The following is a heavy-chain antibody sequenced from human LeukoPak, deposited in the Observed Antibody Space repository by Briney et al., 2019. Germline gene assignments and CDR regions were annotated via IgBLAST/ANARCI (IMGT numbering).Heavy chain of an antibody. Sequence: GRSLRLSCAASGFTFSSYAMHWVRQAPGKGLEWVAVISYDGSNKYYADSVKGRFTISRDNSKNTLYLQMNSLRAEDTAVYYCARADRGNDYSNYARHWGQGTLVTVSS. J-gene: IGHJ4*02. CDR1: GFTFSSYA. D-gene: IGHD4-11*01. CDR2: ISYDGSNK. V-gene: IGHV3-30*04. CDR3: ARADRGNDYSNYARH.